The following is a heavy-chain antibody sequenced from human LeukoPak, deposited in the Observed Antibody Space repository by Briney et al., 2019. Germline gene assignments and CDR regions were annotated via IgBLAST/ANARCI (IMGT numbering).Heavy chain of an antibody. V-gene: IGHV1-8*03. D-gene: IGHD2-2*01. J-gene: IGHJ4*02. CDR1: GYTFTSYD. Sequence: ASVKVSCKASGYTFTSYDINWVRQATGQGLEWMGWMNPNSGNTGYAQKFQGRVTITADESTSTAYMELSSLRSEDTAVYYCARALSSTSCSDYWGQGTLVTVSS. CDR2: MNPNSGNT. CDR3: ARALSSTSCSDY.